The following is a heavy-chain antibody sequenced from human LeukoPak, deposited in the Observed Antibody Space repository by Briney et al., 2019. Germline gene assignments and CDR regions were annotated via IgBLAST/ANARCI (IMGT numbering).Heavy chain of an antibody. V-gene: IGHV4-28*01. J-gene: IGHJ4*02. D-gene: IGHD3-10*01. Sequence: SETLSPTCAVSGYSITSSSWWGWIRQPPGKGLEWIGYIYHSGTTYYNPSLQSRVTMSVDTSKNQFSLKLSSVTAVDTAVYYCARKENVYYYFDYWGQGTLVTVSS. CDR1: GYSITSSSW. CDR2: IYHSGTT. CDR3: ARKENVYYYFDY.